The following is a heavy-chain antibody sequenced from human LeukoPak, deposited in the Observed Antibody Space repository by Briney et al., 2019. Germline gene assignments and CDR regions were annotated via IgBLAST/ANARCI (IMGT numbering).Heavy chain of an antibody. V-gene: IGHV1-2*02. CDR3: ARDFILWFGELLLSDY. Sequence: SVTVSCKASGYTFTGYYMHWLRQAPGQGRDWMGWINPNSGGTNYAQKFQGRVTITRDTSISTAYMELSRLRSDDTAVYYCARDFILWFGELLLSDYWGQGTLVTVSS. D-gene: IGHD3-10*01. J-gene: IGHJ4*02. CDR1: GYTFTGYY. CDR2: INPNSGGT.